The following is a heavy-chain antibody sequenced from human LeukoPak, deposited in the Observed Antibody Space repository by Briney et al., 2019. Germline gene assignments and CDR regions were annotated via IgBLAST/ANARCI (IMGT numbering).Heavy chain of an antibody. CDR2: IYTSGST. V-gene: IGHV4-4*07. CDR1: GGSISSYY. Sequence: SETLSLTCTVSGGSISSYYWSWIRQPAGKGLEWIGRIYTSGSTNYNPSLKSRVTISVDTSKNQFSLKLSSVTAADTAVYYCARRGYGYSSGLYFDYWGQGTLVTVSS. CDR3: ARRGYGYSSGLYFDY. J-gene: IGHJ4*02. D-gene: IGHD6-19*01.